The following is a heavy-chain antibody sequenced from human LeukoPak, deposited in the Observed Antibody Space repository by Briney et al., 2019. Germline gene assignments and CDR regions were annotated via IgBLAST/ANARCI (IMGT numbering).Heavy chain of an antibody. CDR2: IYYSGST. V-gene: IGHV4-59*01. CDR3: ARDRTAAGTFLFDP. J-gene: IGHJ5*02. D-gene: IGHD6-13*01. CDR1: GGSISSYY. Sequence: PSETLSLTCTVSGGSISSYYWSWIRQPPGKGLEWIGYIYYSGSTNYNPSLKSRVTISVDTSKNQFSLKLSSVTAADTAVHYCARDRTAAGTFLFDPWGQGTLVTVSS.